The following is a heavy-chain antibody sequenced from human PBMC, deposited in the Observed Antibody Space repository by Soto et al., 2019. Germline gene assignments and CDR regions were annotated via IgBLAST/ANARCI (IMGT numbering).Heavy chain of an antibody. Sequence: GASVKVSCKASGYTFTSYGISWVRQAPGQGLEWMGWISAYNGNTNYAQKLQGRVTMTTDTSTSTAYMELRSLRSDDTAVYYCARDKADKDCTSTSCFSPLDCWGQGTLVTVS. CDR2: ISAYNGNT. CDR3: ARDKADKDCTSTSCFSPLDC. CDR1: GYTFTSYG. D-gene: IGHD2-2*01. J-gene: IGHJ4*02. V-gene: IGHV1-18*04.